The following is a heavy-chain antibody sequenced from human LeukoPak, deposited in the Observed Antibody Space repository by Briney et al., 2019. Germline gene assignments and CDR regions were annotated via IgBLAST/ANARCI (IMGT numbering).Heavy chain of an antibody. CDR2: IKQDESEI. Sequence: GGSLRLSCAASGFIFSNFWMSWVRQAPGKGGEWVANIKQDESEIRYVDSVRGRFTISRDNAKNLLYLQMNSLRAEDTALYYCARDRGIAADGTVGWFDPWGQGTLVAVSS. CDR1: GFIFSNFW. V-gene: IGHV3-7*01. J-gene: IGHJ5*02. CDR3: ARDRGIAADGTVGWFDP. D-gene: IGHD6-13*01.